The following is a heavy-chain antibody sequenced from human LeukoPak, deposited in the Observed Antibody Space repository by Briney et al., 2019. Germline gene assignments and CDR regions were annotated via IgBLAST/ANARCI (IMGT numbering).Heavy chain of an antibody. CDR2: ISSSSSTI. D-gene: IGHD2-2*01. V-gene: IGHV3-48*01. CDR3: ARDRRYCSSTSCNGYYYGMDV. J-gene: IGHJ6*02. Sequence: GGSLRLSCAASGFTSSSYNMNWVRQAPGEGLEWVSYISSSSSTIYYADSVKGRFTISRDNAKNSLYLQMSSLRAEDTAVYYCARDRRYCSSTSCNGYYYGMDVWGQGTTVTVSS. CDR1: GFTSSSYN.